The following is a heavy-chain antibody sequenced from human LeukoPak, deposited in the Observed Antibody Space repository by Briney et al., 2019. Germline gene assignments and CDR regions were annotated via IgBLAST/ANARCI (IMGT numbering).Heavy chain of an antibody. J-gene: IGHJ5*02. CDR2: INPNSGGT. CDR1: GYTFTGYY. V-gene: IGHV1-2*02. Sequence: ASVKVSCKASGYTFTGYYMHWMRQAPGQGLEWMGWINPNSGGTNYAQKFQGRVTMTRDTSISTAYMELSRLRSDDTAVYYCARARSRRSTIFGVVPFDPWGQGTLVTVSS. D-gene: IGHD3-3*01. CDR3: ARARSRRSTIFGVVPFDP.